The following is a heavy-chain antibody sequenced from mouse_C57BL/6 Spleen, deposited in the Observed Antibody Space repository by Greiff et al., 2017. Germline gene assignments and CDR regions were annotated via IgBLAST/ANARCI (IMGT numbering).Heavy chain of an antibody. D-gene: IGHD1-1*01. CDR1: GYTFTSYW. J-gene: IGHJ2*01. CDR3: ARGYYYGGYYFDY. Sequence: VQLQQPGAELVKPGASVKLSCKASGYTFTSYWMQWVNQRTGQGLEWIGEIDPSDSYTNYNQKFKGKATLTVDTSSSTAYMQLNSLTSEDSAVYNCARGYYYGGYYFDYWGQGTTLTVSS. V-gene: IGHV1-50*01. CDR2: IDPSDSYT.